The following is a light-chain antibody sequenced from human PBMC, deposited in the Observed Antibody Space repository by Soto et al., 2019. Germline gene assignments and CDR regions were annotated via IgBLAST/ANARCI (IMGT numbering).Light chain of an antibody. J-gene: IGLJ2*01. CDR1: SSDVGSYNS. CDR3: SSYTDSRTLVL. CDR2: DVS. Sequence: QSALTQPASVSGSPGQSITISCTGTSSDVGSYNSVSWYQQHPGKAPKLMIYDVSNRPSGVSNRFSGSKSGNTASLAISGLQAEDEADYYCSSYTDSRTLVLFGGGTKLTVL. V-gene: IGLV2-14*01.